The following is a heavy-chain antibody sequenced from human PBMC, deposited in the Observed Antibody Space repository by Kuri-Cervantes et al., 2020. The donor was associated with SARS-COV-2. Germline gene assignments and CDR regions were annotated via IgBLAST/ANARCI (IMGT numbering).Heavy chain of an antibody. CDR1: GGSISSGSYY. V-gene: IGHV4-39*07. J-gene: IGHJ5*02. D-gene: IGHD2-2*01. Sequence: SETLSLTCTVSGGSISSGSYYWGWIRQPPGKGLEWIGSIYYSGSTYYNPSLKSRVTISVDTSKNQFSLKLSSVTAADTAVYYCARDHLYCSSTSCYSGWFDPWGQGTLVTVSS. CDR3: ARDHLYCSSTSCYSGWFDP. CDR2: IYYSGST.